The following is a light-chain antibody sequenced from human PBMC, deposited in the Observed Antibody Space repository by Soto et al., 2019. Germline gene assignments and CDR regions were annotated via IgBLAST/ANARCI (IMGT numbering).Light chain of an antibody. CDR2: NNN. V-gene: IGLV1-44*01. CDR1: SSKIGSKT. J-gene: IGLJ2*01. Sequence: QSVLTQPPSASGAPGQRVTISCSGSSSKIGSKTVNWYQQLPGTAPKLLIYNNNRRPSGVPDRFSGSKSGTSASLAISGLQSEDEADYYCAAWDNSLAAVVFGGGTKVTVL. CDR3: AAWDNSLAAVV.